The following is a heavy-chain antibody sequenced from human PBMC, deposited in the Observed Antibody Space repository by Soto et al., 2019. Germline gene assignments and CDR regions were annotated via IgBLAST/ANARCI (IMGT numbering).Heavy chain of an antibody. J-gene: IGHJ4*02. V-gene: IGHV1-3*01. D-gene: IGHD2-2*02. CDR3: ARDPGTGAALRAYHFDY. CDR2: INAGNGDT. Sequence: ASVKVSCKASRYSFTTYALHWVRQPPGQRLEWMGWINAGNGDTKYSEKFQGRVTITRDTSANTAYMELSSLRSEDTSVYYCARDPGTGAALRAYHFDYWGQVTLVTVSS. CDR1: RYSFTTYA.